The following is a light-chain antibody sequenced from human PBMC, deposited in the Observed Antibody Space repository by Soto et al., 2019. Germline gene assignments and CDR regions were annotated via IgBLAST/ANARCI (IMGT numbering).Light chain of an antibody. Sequence: EIVMTQSPVTLSVSPGERATLSCRASHHVATNLAWYQQKPGQAPRLLIYGASTRATAISARFSGSGSGTEVTLTTSSLQSDDFAVYYCQQYTARPPWTFGQGTKV. V-gene: IGKV3-15*01. CDR1: HHVATN. CDR3: QQYTARPPWT. J-gene: IGKJ1*01. CDR2: GAS.